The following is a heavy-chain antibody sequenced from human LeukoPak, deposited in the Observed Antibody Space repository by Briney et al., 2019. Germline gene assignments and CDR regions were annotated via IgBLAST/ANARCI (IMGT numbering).Heavy chain of an antibody. J-gene: IGHJ4*02. D-gene: IGHD3-10*01. CDR1: GFTFSSYA. Sequence: GGSLRLSCAASGFTFSSYAMHWVRQAPGKGLEWVAAISYDGSNKYYADSVKGRFTISRDNSKNTLYLQMNSLRAEDTAVYYCARALVRGCLDYWGQGTLVTVSS. V-gene: IGHV3-30-3*01. CDR3: ARALVRGCLDY. CDR2: ISYDGSNK.